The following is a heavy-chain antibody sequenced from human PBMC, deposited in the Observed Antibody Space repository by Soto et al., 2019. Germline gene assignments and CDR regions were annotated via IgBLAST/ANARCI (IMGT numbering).Heavy chain of an antibody. V-gene: IGHV1-46*01. J-gene: IGHJ3*02. CDR2: INPSGGST. Sequence: ASVKVSCKASGYTFTSYYMHWVRQAPGQGLEWMGIINPSGGSTSYAQKFQGRVTMTRDTSTSTVYMELSSLRSEDTAVYYCATYSDYVWGSSDAFDIWGQGTMVTVSS. CDR1: GYTFTSYY. CDR3: ATYSDYVWGSSDAFDI. D-gene: IGHD3-16*01.